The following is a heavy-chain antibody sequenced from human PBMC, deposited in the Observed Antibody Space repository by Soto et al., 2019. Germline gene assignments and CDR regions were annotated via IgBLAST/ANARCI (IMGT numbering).Heavy chain of an antibody. CDR3: ARDGKRYCISTSCYPGGMAV. CDR1: GGTFSSYA. V-gene: IGHV1-69*12. D-gene: IGHD2-2*01. J-gene: IGHJ6*02. CDR2: IIPIFGTA. Sequence: QVQLVQSGAEVKKPGSSVKVSCKASGGTFSSYAISWVRQAPGQGLEWMGGIIPIFGTANYAQKCQGRVTITADESTSTAYMELSRLRSEDTAVYYCARDGKRYCISTSCYPGGMAVWGQGTTVTVSS.